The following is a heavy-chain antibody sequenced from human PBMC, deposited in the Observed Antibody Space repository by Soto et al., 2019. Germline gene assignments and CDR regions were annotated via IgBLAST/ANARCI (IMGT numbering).Heavy chain of an antibody. CDR2: ISGTGDSS. CDR3: AKDNGNYGSGSFSH. CDR1: GFTFGSYA. V-gene: IGHV3-23*01. J-gene: IGHJ4*02. D-gene: IGHD3-10*01. Sequence: EVQLLESGGGLVQPGGSLRLSCAASGFTFGSYAMSWVRQAPGKGLEWVSLISGTGDSSEYANSVKGRFTISRDYSKTTVFLQMNILRAEDTAVYFCAKDNGNYGSGSFSHWGQGTLVTVSS.